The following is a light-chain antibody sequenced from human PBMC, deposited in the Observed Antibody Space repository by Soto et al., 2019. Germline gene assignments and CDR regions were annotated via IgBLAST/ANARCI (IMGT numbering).Light chain of an antibody. CDR2: EDN. Sequence: NFMVTQPHSVSESPGKTVTISCTRSSGSIASNYVQWYQQRPGSAPTTVIYEDNQRPSGVPDRFSGSIDSSSNSASLTISGLKTEDEADYYCQSYDSSNQGVFGTGTKLTVL. V-gene: IGLV6-57*04. CDR1: SGSIASNY. J-gene: IGLJ1*01. CDR3: QSYDSSNQGV.